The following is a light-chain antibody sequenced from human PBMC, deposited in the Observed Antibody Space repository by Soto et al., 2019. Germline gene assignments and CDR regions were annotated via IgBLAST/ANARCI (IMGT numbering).Light chain of an antibody. CDR1: ASTIGRNY. CDR3: AAWDDNLSGFYV. CDR2: RNS. V-gene: IGLV1-47*01. J-gene: IGLJ1*01. Sequence: MLNQSPAAYGTTGQRVTISCSGSASTIGRNYVYWYQQLPGTAPKLLIYRNSQRPSGVPDRFSGSKSGTSASLAISGLRSEDEADYYCAAWDDNLSGFYVFGDGTKVTVL.